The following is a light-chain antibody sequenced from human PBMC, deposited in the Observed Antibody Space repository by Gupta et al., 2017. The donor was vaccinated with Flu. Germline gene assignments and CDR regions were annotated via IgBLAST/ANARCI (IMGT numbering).Light chain of an antibody. V-gene: IGKV3-11*01. J-gene: IGKJ3*01. CDR1: QSFSSY. CDR2: DAS. CDR3: QQRNNGRLSFT. Sequence: EIVFTQSPATLSLSPGERATLSCRASQSFSSYLAWYQQKPGQAPRLLIYDASNRAKGIRATCSGSGVGTDFNLTISSREPEDFEVYYCQQRNNGRLSFTFGHGTKVDIK.